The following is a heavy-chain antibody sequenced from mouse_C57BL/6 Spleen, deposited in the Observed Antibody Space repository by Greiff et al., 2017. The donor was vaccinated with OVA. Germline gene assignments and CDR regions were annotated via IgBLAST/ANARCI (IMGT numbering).Heavy chain of an antibody. CDR3: TRDPLYYYSSSGDYYAMDY. CDR2: ISSGGDYI. Sequence: EVHLVESGEGLVKPGGSLKLSCAASGFTFSSYAMSWVRQTPEKRLEWVAYISSGGDYIYYADPVKGRFTISRDTARNTLYLQLSSLKSEDTAMYSCTRDPLYYYSSSGDYYAMDYWGQGTSVTVSA. CDR1: GFTFSSYA. V-gene: IGHV5-9-1*02. J-gene: IGHJ4*01. D-gene: IGHD1-1*01.